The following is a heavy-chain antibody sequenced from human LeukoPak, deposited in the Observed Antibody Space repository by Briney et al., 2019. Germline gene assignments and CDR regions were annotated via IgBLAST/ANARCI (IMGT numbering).Heavy chain of an antibody. V-gene: IGHV1-2*02. CDR2: INPNSGGT. CDR1: GYTFTGYY. CDR3: ARSRFRDSSGWVFDY. J-gene: IGHJ4*02. Sequence: ASVKVSCKASGYTFTGYYIHWVRQAPGQGLEWMGWINPNSGGTNYAQKFQGRVTMTRDTSISTAYMELSRLRSDDTAVYYCARSRFRDSSGWVFDYWGQGTLVTVSS. D-gene: IGHD6-19*01.